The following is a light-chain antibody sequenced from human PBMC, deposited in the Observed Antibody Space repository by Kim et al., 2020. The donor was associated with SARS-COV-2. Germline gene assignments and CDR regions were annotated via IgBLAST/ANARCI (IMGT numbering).Light chain of an antibody. Sequence: EIEMTQSPATLSVSPGESATLSCRASQTVGSHFAWYQQKPGQAPRLLIFSASTRATGNPPRFRGSGSGTEFTLTISSLQSEDSAIFYCQHQTNWPPYTLGQGTKLEF. CDR3: QHQTNWPPYT. CDR2: SAS. J-gene: IGKJ2*01. CDR1: QTVGSH. V-gene: IGKV3-15*01.